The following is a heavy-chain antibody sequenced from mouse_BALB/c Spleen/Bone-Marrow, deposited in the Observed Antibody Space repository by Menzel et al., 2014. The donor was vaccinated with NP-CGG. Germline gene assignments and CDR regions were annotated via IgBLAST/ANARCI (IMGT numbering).Heavy chain of an antibody. V-gene: IGHV1-69*02. D-gene: IGHD2-3*01. Sequence: QVQLQQSGAELVRPGASVKLSCKASGYTFTSYWINWVKQRPGQGLEWIGNIYPSDSYTNYNQKFKDKATLPVDKSSSTAYMQLNSATSEDSGVYCCTRDDGSIAYWGQGTLVTVSA. CDR2: IYPSDSYT. CDR1: GYTFTSYW. CDR3: TRDDGSIAY. J-gene: IGHJ3*01.